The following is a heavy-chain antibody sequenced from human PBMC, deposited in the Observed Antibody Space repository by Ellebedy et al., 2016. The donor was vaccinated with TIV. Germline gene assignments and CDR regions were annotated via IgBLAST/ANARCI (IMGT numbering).Heavy chain of an antibody. CDR3: ARRVGGGDYSWFDP. CDR2: AYFSGRT. CDR1: GCSISSSSYY. Sequence: MPSETLSLTCTVSGCSISSSSYYWGWIRRPPGKGLEWIGSAYFSGRTNYNASLKSRVTLAVDTAKDQFSLKMTSVTAADTAVYYYARRVGGGDYSWFDPWGQGILVTVSS. V-gene: IGHV4-39*01. J-gene: IGHJ5*02. D-gene: IGHD2-21*02.